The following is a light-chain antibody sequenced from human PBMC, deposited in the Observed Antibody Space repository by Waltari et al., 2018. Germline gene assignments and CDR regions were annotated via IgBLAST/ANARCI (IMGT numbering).Light chain of an antibody. J-gene: IGKJ1*01. CDR2: GAS. CDR3: QHYVRLPAT. CDR1: QSDSRA. Sequence: EFVLTQSPGSLSSSPGERVNVSSRARQSDSRALAWYQQKPGQAPRLLIFGASNRATGSPDRFSGSGAETDFSLTISRLEPEDVAVYYCQHYVRLPATFGRGTKVEIK. V-gene: IGKV3-20*01.